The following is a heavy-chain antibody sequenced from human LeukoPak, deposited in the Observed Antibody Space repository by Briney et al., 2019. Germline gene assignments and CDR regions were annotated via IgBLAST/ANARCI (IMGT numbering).Heavy chain of an antibody. D-gene: IGHD6-13*01. CDR1: GYTFTSYG. CDR3: ARDSRDSSSWYDY. J-gene: IGHJ4*02. CDR2: ISAYNGNT. Sequence: ASVKVSCKASGYTFTSYGISWVRQAPGQGLEWMGWISAYNGNTNYAQKLQGRVTMTTDTSTSTAYVELRSLRSDDTAVYYCARDSRDSSSWYDYGGQGTLVTVSS. V-gene: IGHV1-18*01.